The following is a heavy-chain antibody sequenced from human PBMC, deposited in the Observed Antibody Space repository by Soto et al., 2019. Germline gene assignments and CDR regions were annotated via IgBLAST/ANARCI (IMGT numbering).Heavy chain of an antibody. J-gene: IGHJ1*01. D-gene: IGHD3-10*02. CDR2: ITIRTGNV. CDR1: GFTISECS. Sequence: PGGPLRLSCEASGFTISECSMNWVRQAPGKGLEWLAYITIRTGNVLYADSVRGRFTISADNAENSVILQMNSLRDEDSAVYFCVRDLDLYRDMFDTDTWGQGTLVTVSS. CDR3: VRDLDLYRDMFDTDT. V-gene: IGHV3-48*02.